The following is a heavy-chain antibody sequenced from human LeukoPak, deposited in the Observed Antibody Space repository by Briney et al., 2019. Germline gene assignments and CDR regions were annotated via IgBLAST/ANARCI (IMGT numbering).Heavy chain of an antibody. V-gene: IGHV1-18*04. CDR1: GYTFTGYY. Sequence: ASVKVSCKASGYTFTGYYMHWVRQAPGQGLEWMGGISAYNGNTNYAQKLQGRVTVTTDTSTSTAYMELRSLRSDDTAVYYCARDGLGDAFDIWGQGTMVTVSS. J-gene: IGHJ3*02. D-gene: IGHD1-26*01. CDR2: ISAYNGNT. CDR3: ARDGLGDAFDI.